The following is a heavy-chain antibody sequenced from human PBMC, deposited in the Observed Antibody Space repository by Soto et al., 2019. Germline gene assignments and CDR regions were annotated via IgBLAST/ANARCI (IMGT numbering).Heavy chain of an antibody. CDR3: ARQYCSSTRCYNYFDY. V-gene: IGHV4-39*01. CDR2: IYYSGST. CDR1: GGSISSSSYY. D-gene: IGHD2-2*02. Sequence: ASETLSLTCTVSGGSISSSSYYWGWIRQPPGKGLEWIGSIYYSGSTYYKQSLKNRVTISVDTSKNQFSLKLSSVTAADTAVYYCARQYCSSTRCYNYFDYWGQGTLVTVSS. J-gene: IGHJ4*02.